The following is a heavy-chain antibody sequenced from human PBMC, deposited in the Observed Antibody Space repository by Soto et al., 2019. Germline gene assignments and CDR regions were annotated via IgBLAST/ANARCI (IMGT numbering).Heavy chain of an antibody. CDR2: ISFDGSNK. CDR1: GFTFSSYA. J-gene: IGHJ5*02. CDR3: ARSLTAGDRVGRNWFDP. V-gene: IGHV3-30-3*01. D-gene: IGHD1-26*01. Sequence: PGGSLRLSCAASGFTFSSYAMHWVRQAPGKGLERVAVISFDGSNKYYAVSVKGRFTISRDNSKNTLYLQMNSLRAEDTAVYYCARSLTAGDRVGRNWFDPWGQGTLVTVSS.